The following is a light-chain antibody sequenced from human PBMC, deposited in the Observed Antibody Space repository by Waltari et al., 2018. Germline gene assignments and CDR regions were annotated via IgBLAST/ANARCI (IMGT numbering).Light chain of an antibody. CDR3: SSQSSDNVVL. CDR2: DVS. V-gene: IGLV2-14*03. Sequence: QSALTQPASVSGSPGQSITISCTGTSSDVGGYNSVSWYQDHPGQGPKVIIYDVSDRPSGVSARFSGSKSGNTASLTISGLQAEDEADYYCSSQSSDNVVLFGGGTKVTVL. CDR1: SSDVGGYNS. J-gene: IGLJ3*02.